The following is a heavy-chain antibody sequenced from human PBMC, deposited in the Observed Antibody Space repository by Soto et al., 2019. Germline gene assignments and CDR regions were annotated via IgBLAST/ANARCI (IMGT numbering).Heavy chain of an antibody. CDR3: AIPLIFGVVITDFDY. D-gene: IGHD3-3*01. Sequence: GGSLRLSCAASGFTFSSYSMSWVRQAPGKGLEWVSAISGSGGSTYYADSVKGRFTISRDNSKNTLYLQMNSLRAEDTAVYYCAIPLIFGVVITDFDYWGQGTLVTVSS. CDR1: GFTFSSYS. CDR2: ISGSGGST. J-gene: IGHJ4*02. V-gene: IGHV3-23*01.